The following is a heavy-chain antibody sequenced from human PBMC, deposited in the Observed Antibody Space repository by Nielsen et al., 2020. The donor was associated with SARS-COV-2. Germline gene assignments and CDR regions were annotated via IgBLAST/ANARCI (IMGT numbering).Heavy chain of an antibody. CDR2: IIPVLGVA. D-gene: IGHD2-15*01. CDR3: ARLNVLTTYSLDV. CDR1: GYTFTTYS. V-gene: IGHV1-69*02. J-gene: IGHJ6*02. Sequence: SVKVSCKTSGYTFTTYSITWVRQAPGQGIEWLGRIIPVLGVAHYAQKFQGRVTLTADKSTSTAYMALSSLRSEDTAVYYCARLNVLTTYSLDVWGQGTTVTVSS.